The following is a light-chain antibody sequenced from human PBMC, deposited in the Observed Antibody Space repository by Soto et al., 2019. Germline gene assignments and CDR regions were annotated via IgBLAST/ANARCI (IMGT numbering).Light chain of an antibody. CDR2: LNNDGSH. CDR3: QTWGTGFQF. J-gene: IGLJ2*01. Sequence: QLVLTQSPSASASLGASVKLTCTLSSGHSSYAIAWDQKQPGKGPRYLMDLNNDGSHTKGDGIPDRFSGSSSGADRFLIISSLQSEDEADYYCQTWGTGFQFFGGGTKLTVL. V-gene: IGLV4-69*01. CDR1: SGHSSYA.